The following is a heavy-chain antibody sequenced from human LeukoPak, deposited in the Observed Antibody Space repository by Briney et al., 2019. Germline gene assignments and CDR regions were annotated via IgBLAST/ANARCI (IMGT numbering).Heavy chain of an antibody. V-gene: IGHV4-59*08. CDR1: GGSMSNYY. CDR2: IYYSGNT. D-gene: IGHD5-18*01. Sequence: PSETLSLTCTVSGGSMSNYYRSWIRQPPGKGLEWIGYIYYSGNTNYNPSLKSRVTISLDTSKNQFSLRLSSVTAADTAVYYCARVGDTPKNWFDPWGQGTLVTVSS. CDR3: ARVGDTPKNWFDP. J-gene: IGHJ5*02.